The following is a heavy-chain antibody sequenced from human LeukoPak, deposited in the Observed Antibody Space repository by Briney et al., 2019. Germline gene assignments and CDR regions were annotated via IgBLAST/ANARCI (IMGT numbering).Heavy chain of an antibody. J-gene: IGHJ4*02. CDR1: GFTFSSYA. V-gene: IGHV3-23*01. Sequence: PGGSLRLSCAASGFTFSSYAMSWVRQAPGKGLEWVSAISGGGGSTYYADSVKGRFTISRDNSKNTLYLQMNSLRAEDTAVYYSAKGDRSGSYSYFDYWGQGTLVTVSS. D-gene: IGHD1-26*01. CDR2: ISGGGGST. CDR3: AKGDRSGSYSYFDY.